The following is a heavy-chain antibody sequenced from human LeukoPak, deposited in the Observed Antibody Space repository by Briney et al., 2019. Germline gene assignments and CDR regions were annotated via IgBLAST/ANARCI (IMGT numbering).Heavy chain of an antibody. D-gene: IGHD2-2*01. V-gene: IGHV4-34*01. CDR3: ARYCSSTSCYYGMDV. CDR2: INHSGST. CDR1: GGSFSGYY. J-gene: IGHJ6*02. Sequence: SETLSLTGAVYGGSFSGYYWSWIRQPPGKGLEWIGEINHSGSTNYNPSLKSRVTISVDTSKNQFSLKLSSVTAADTAVYYCARYCSSTSCYYGMDVWGQGTTVTVSS.